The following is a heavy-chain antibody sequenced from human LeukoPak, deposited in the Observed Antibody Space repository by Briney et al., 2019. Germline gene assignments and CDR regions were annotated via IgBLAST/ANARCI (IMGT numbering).Heavy chain of an antibody. J-gene: IGHJ4*02. D-gene: IGHD3-10*01. CDR1: GYTFNAYS. Sequence: ASVKVSCKASGYTFNAYSIHWVRQAPGQGLEWMGWINPNNGGTKYAQKFQGRVTMTRDTSISTVYMELSRLKSDDTAVYYCARDDFGFGGLYYFDYWGQGTLVTVSS. CDR2: INPNNGGT. CDR3: ARDDFGFGGLYYFDY. V-gene: IGHV1-2*02.